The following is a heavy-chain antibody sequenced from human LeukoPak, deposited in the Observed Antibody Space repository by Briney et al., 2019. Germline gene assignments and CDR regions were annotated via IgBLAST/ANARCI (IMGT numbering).Heavy chain of an antibody. CDR1: GYTFTTYY. CDR2: INPNGGST. V-gene: IGHV1-46*01. CDR3: ARASNYGSGNYHLDY. D-gene: IGHD3-10*01. J-gene: IGHJ4*02. Sequence: EAPVKVSCKASGYTFTTYYMHWVRQAPGQGLEWMGIINPNGGSTSYAQNRVTMTRDTSTSTFYMELSSLKSEDTAVYYCARASNYGSGNYHLDYWGQGTLVTVSS.